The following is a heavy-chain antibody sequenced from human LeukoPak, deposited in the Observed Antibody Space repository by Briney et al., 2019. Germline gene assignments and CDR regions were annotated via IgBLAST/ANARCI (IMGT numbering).Heavy chain of an antibody. CDR1: GGSISSGDYY. CDR3: AREFEYSSGWYYYGMDV. Sequence: SETLSLTCTVSGGSISSGDYYWSWIRQPPGKGLEWIGYIYYSGSTYYNPSLKSRVTISVDTSKNQFSLKLSSVTAADTAVYYCAREFEYSSGWYYYGMDVWGQGTTVTVSS. J-gene: IGHJ6*02. V-gene: IGHV4-30-4*01. D-gene: IGHD6-19*01. CDR2: IYYSGST.